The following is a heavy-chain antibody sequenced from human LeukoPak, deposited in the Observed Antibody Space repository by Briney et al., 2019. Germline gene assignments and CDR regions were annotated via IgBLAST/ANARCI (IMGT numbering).Heavy chain of an antibody. J-gene: IGHJ4*02. CDR3: ARDYGGDMGFFDY. D-gene: IGHD4-23*01. V-gene: IGHV1-2*02. Sequence: GESLKISCKGSGYSFTSYWIGWVRQAPGQGLEWMGWINPNSGGTNYAQKFQGRVTMTRDTSISTAYMELSRLRSDDTAVYYCARDYGGDMGFFDYWGQGTLVTVSS. CDR1: GYSFTSYW. CDR2: INPNSGGT.